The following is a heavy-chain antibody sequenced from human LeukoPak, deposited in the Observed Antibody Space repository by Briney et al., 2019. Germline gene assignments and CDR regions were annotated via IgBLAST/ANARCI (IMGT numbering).Heavy chain of an antibody. J-gene: IGHJ4*02. Sequence: PGGSLRLSCAASGFTFDDYAMSWVRQAPGKGLEWVSAISGSGAGTYYADSVKGRFTISRDNSKNTLYLQMNSLRAEDTAVYYCAKRNTAMVVLPYFFDSWGQGTLVTVSS. CDR2: ISGSGAGT. CDR1: GFTFDDYA. V-gene: IGHV3-23*01. CDR3: AKRNTAMVVLPYFFDS. D-gene: IGHD5-18*01.